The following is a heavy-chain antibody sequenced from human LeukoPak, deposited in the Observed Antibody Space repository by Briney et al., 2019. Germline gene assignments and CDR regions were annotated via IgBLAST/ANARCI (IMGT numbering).Heavy chain of an antibody. D-gene: IGHD5-24*01. Sequence: PGGSLRLSCVASGFTFTNYAMTWVRQAPGKGLEWVSSISGSDGSTYYADSVKGRFTISRDNSKNTLYLQMSSLRAEDTAVHYCAKDRDGYNYFYYFDYWGQGTLVTVSS. CDR1: GFTFTNYA. J-gene: IGHJ4*02. CDR2: ISGSDGST. CDR3: AKDRDGYNYFYYFDY. V-gene: IGHV3-23*01.